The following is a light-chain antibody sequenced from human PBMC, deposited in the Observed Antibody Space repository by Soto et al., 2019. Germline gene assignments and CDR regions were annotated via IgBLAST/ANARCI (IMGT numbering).Light chain of an antibody. CDR1: RSDVGAYNY. CDR2: EVT. V-gene: IGLV2-14*01. J-gene: IGLJ1*01. CDR3: SSFTSRFTFV. Sequence: QSVLTQPASVSGSPGQSIAISCTGTRSDVGAYNYVSWYQPHPGKAPKLMISEVTNRPSGVSDRFSGSKSGNTASLTISGLQAEDEADYYCSSFTSRFTFVFGTGTKVT.